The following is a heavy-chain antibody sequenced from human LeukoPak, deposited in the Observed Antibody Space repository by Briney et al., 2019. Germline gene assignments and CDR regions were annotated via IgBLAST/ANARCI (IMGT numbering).Heavy chain of an antibody. CDR2: IIPIFGTA. Sequence: ASVKVSCKASGGTFSRHAISWVRQAPGQGLEWMGGIIPIFGTANYAQEFQGRVTITADESTSTAYMELSSLRSEDTAVYYCARQWLPNNWFDPWGQGTLVTVSS. CDR1: GGTFSRHA. J-gene: IGHJ5*02. CDR3: ARQWLPNNWFDP. V-gene: IGHV1-69*01. D-gene: IGHD6-19*01.